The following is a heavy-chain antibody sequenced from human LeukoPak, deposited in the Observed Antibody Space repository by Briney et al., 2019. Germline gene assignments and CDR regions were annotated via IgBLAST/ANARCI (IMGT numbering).Heavy chain of an antibody. Sequence: GGSLRLSCAVSRFTFSDAWMAWVRQAPGKGLEHVGRIRSQSDGGTADYAAPVKDRFTISRDDSNNIVYLYMNNLKIEDTAMYYCTTGYGTIDFWGQGTLVAVSS. D-gene: IGHD2-8*01. V-gene: IGHV3-15*01. J-gene: IGHJ4*02. CDR1: RFTFSDAW. CDR3: TTGYGTIDF. CDR2: IRSQSDGGTA.